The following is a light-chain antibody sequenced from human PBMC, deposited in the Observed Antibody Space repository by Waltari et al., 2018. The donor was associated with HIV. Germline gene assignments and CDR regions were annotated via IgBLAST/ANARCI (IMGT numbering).Light chain of an antibody. V-gene: IGLV2-8*01. CDR2: EVY. J-gene: IGLJ3*02. Sequence: QSVLTQPPSASGSPGQSVTISCTGTSSDVGGYNYVCWYQLRPGKAPKLIIYEVYKRPSGVPARFSGSKSGNTASLTVSGLQAEDEADYYCSSYAGSKTLGVFGGGTRLTVL. CDR3: SSYAGSKTLGV. CDR1: SSDVGGYNY.